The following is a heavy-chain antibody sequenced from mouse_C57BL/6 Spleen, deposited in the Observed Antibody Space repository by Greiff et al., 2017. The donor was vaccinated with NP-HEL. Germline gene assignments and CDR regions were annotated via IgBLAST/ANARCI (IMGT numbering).Heavy chain of an antibody. J-gene: IGHJ1*03. V-gene: IGHV5-17*01. Sequence: EVKLVESGGGLVKPGGSLKLSCAASGFTFSDYGMHWVRQAPEKGLEWVAYISSGCSTLYYADTVKGRFTISRDNANNTPFLQMTSLRSEDTAMYYGARGYRYYEWYFDVWGTGTTVTVSS. CDR2: ISSGCSTL. CDR3: ARGYRYYEWYFDV. CDR1: GFTFSDYG. D-gene: IGHD2-12*01.